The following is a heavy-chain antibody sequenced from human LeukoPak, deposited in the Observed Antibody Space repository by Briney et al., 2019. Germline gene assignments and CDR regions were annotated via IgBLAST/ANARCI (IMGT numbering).Heavy chain of an antibody. CDR2: IYYSGST. CDR1: GGSVSSGGYY. J-gene: IGHJ3*02. CDR3: ARVASGYDVFDI. V-gene: IGHV4-61*08. Sequence: SETLSLSCTVSGGSVSSGGYYWSWIRQPPGKGLEWIGYIYYSGSTNYNPSLKSRVTISVDTSKNQFSLKLSSVTAADTAVFYCARVASGYDVFDIWGQGKMVTVSS. D-gene: IGHD3-3*01.